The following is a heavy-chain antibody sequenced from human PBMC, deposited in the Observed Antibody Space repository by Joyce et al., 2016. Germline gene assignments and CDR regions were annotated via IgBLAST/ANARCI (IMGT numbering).Heavy chain of an antibody. Sequence: EVKLVESGGGLVQPGGSLRLSCEASGFTFGTYWMSWVRKAPGKGLEWVDNIKQEGSEKYYVESVKGRFTISRDNAKNSLYLQMNSLRAEDTAVYYCARDVHVVVTAGYYYGMDVWGQGATVTVSS. CDR2: IKQEGSEK. CDR1: GFTFGTYW. D-gene: IGHD2-2*01. CDR3: ARDVHVVVTAGYYYGMDV. V-gene: IGHV3-7*01. J-gene: IGHJ6*02.